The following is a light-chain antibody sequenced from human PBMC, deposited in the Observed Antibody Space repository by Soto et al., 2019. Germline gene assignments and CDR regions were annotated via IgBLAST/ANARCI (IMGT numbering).Light chain of an antibody. CDR1: SSNIGSNT. V-gene: IGLV1-44*01. CDR2: SNN. Sequence: QSALTQPPSASGTPGQRVTISCSGSSSNIGSNTVNWYQQLPGTAPKLLIYSNNQRPSGVPDRFSGSKSGTSASLAISGLQSEDEADDYCAAWDDSLNGHWVFGGGTKLTVL. J-gene: IGLJ3*02. CDR3: AAWDDSLNGHWV.